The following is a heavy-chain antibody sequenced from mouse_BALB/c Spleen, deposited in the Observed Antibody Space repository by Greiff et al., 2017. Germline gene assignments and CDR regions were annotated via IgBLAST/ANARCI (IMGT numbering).Heavy chain of an antibody. CDR1: GFAFSSYD. CDR3: ARGSFYAMDY. J-gene: IGHJ4*01. CDR2: ISSGGGST. D-gene: IGHD1-1*01. Sequence: EVKLMESGGGLVKPGGSLKLSCAASGFAFSSYDMSWVRQTPEKRLEWVAYISSGGGSTYYPDTVMGRFTISRDNAKNTLYLQMSSLKSEDTAMYYCARGSFYAMDYWGQGTSVTVSS. V-gene: IGHV5-12-1*01.